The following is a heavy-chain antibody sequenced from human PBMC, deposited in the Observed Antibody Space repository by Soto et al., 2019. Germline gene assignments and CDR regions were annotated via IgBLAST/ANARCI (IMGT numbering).Heavy chain of an antibody. V-gene: IGHV4-4*02. CDR2: IYHTGST. J-gene: IGHJ6*02. CDR1: GGSVNSTSW. D-gene: IGHD3-10*01. Sequence: QVQLQESGPGLVKPSGTLSLTCAVSGGSVNSTSWWSWVRQAPGKGLEWIGEIYHTGSTNDNPSLKSRVTLSVDKAKYQFSLKLTSVTAADTAVSFCARDRKGDYYYYGMDVWGQGTTVTVSS. CDR3: ARDRKGDYYYYGMDV.